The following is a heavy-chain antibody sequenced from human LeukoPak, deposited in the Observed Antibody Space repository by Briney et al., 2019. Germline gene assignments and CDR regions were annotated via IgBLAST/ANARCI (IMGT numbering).Heavy chain of an antibody. D-gene: IGHD1-26*01. V-gene: IGHV1-8*01. CDR2: MNPNSGNT. Sequence: ASVKVSCKASGYTFTSYEINWVRQATGQGLEWMGWMNPNSGNTGYAQKFQGRVTMTRNTSISTAYMELSSLRSEDTAVYYCARGKAGRGSHRHNWWFDRWGQGTLVTVSS. CDR1: GYTFTSYE. J-gene: IGHJ5*02. CDR3: ARGKAGRGSHRHNWWFDR.